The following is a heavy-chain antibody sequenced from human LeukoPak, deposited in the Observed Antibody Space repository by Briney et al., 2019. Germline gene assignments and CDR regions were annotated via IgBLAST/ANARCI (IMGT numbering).Heavy chain of an antibody. CDR3: ARGGQLVLRSAFDI. Sequence: GGSPRLSCAASGFTFSSYSMNWVRQAPGKGLEWVSSISSSSSYIYYADSVKGRFTISRDNAKNSLYLQMNSLRAEDTAVYYCARGGQLVLRSAFDIWGQGTMVTVSS. J-gene: IGHJ3*02. D-gene: IGHD6-6*01. CDR2: ISSSSSYI. V-gene: IGHV3-21*01. CDR1: GFTFSSYS.